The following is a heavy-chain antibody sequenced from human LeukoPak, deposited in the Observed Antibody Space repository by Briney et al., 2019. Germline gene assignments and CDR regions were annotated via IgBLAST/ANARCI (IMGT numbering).Heavy chain of an antibody. CDR1: GGTFSSYA. CDR3: ARDQRSSSSPYYYYYYMDV. Sequence: GSSVKVSCKASGGTFSSYAISWVRQAPGQGLEWMGGIIPIFGTANYAQKFQGRVTITADESTSTAYMELSSLRSEDTAVYYCARDQRSSSSPYYYYYYMDVWGKGTTVTVSS. V-gene: IGHV1-69*01. CDR2: IIPIFGTA. D-gene: IGHD6-6*01. J-gene: IGHJ6*03.